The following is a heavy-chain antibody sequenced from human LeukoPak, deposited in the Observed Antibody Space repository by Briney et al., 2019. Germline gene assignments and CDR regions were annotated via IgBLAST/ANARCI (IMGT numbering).Heavy chain of an antibody. J-gene: IGHJ6*02. CDR3: ARGATIWYGMDV. Sequence: GGSLRLSCAASGFTFSSHGMHWVRQAPGKGLEWVAVIWYDGGKKYYADTVKGRFTISRDNSKNTLFLQMNGLRAEDTAVYYCARGATIWYGMDVWGQGTTVTVSS. CDR1: GFTFSSHG. D-gene: IGHD5-24*01. V-gene: IGHV3-33*01. CDR2: IWYDGGKK.